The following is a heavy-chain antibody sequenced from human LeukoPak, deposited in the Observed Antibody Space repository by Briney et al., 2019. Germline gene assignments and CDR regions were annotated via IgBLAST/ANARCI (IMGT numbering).Heavy chain of an antibody. Sequence: ASVKVSCKASGYTFTGYYMHWVRQAPGQGLEWMGWINPNSGGTNYAQKFQGRVTMTRDTSISTAYMELSRLRSDDTAVYYCARDRSEVPAAMYWFDPWGQGTLVTVSA. CDR2: INPNSGGT. CDR3: ARDRSEVPAAMYWFDP. CDR1: GYTFTGYY. J-gene: IGHJ5*02. V-gene: IGHV1-2*02. D-gene: IGHD2-2*01.